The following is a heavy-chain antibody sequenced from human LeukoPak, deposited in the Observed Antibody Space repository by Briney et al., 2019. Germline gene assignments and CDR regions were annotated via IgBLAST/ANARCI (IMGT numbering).Heavy chain of an antibody. Sequence: GGSLRLSCAASGFTFSSYWMSWVRQAPGKGLEWVANIKQDGSEKYYVDSVKGRFTISRDNSKNTLYLQMNSLRAEDTAVYYCARDGCAGSCYSVDYWGQGTLVTVSS. J-gene: IGHJ4*02. CDR3: ARDGCAGSCYSVDY. CDR1: GFTFSSYW. CDR2: IKQDGSEK. V-gene: IGHV3-7*01. D-gene: IGHD2-15*01.